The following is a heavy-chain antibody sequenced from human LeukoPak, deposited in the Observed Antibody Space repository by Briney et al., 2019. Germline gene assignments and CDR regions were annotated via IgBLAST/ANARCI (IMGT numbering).Heavy chain of an antibody. CDR2: INPSGGST. J-gene: IGHJ4*02. Sequence: ASVKVSCKASGYTFTGYYMHWVRQAPGQGLEWMGWINPSGGSTSYAQKFQGRVTMTRDMSTSTVYMELSSLRSEDTAVYYCARFPRFYDYVWGSSEAPYFDYWGQGTLVTVSS. D-gene: IGHD3-16*01. V-gene: IGHV1-46*01. CDR3: ARFPRFYDYVWGSSEAPYFDY. CDR1: GYTFTGYY.